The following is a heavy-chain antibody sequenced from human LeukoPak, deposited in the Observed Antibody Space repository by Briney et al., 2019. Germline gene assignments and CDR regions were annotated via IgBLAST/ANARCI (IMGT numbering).Heavy chain of an antibody. V-gene: IGHV3-53*05. CDR3: AKDNNYYGSGSYFDAFDI. Sequence: GSLRLSCAVSGFTVSGNYMSWVRQAPGKGLEWVSLIYSGDTTLYADSVKGRFTISRDNSKNTLYLQMNSLRAEDTAVYYCAKDNNYYGSGSYFDAFDIWGQGTMVTVSS. J-gene: IGHJ3*02. CDR1: GFTVSGNY. CDR2: IYSGDTT. D-gene: IGHD3-10*01.